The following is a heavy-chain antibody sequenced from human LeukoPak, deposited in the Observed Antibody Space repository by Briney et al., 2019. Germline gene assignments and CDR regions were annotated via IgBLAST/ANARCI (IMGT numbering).Heavy chain of an antibody. J-gene: IGHJ4*02. CDR2: IYSGGST. D-gene: IGHD3-9*01. Sequence: GGSLRLSCAASGFTVSSNYMSWVRQAPGKGLEWVSVIYSGGSTYYADSVKGRFTISRDNSKNTLYLQMNSLRAEDTAVYYCAVRLTGLFFDYWGQGTLVTVSS. V-gene: IGHV3-66*01. CDR3: AVRLTGLFFDY. CDR1: GFTVSSNY.